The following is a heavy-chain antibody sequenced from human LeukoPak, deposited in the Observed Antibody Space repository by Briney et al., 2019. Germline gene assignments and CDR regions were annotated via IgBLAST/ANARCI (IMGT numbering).Heavy chain of an antibody. CDR1: GYTFTGYY. CDR2: INPNSGGT. V-gene: IGHV1-2*02. Sequence: ASVKVSCKASGYTFTGYYMHWVRQAPGQGLEWMGWINPNSGGTNYAQKFQGRVTMTRDTSISTAYMELSRLRSDDTAVYYCARAKNIVVVPAAIFDPWGQGTLVTVSS. CDR3: ARAKNIVVVPAAIFDP. J-gene: IGHJ5*02. D-gene: IGHD2-2*02.